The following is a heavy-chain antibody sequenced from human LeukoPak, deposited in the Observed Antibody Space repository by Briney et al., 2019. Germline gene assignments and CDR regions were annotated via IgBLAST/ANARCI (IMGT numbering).Heavy chain of an antibody. J-gene: IGHJ4*02. Sequence: SETLSLTCSVSGYSISSGYYWGWIRQPPGKGLEWIGNIYHDGNTYYNPSLKSRVTISVDTSKNQFSLKLSSVTAADTALYYCAGQSSSWYGIDYWGQGSLVTVSS. CDR2: IYHDGNT. CDR3: AGQSSSWYGIDY. CDR1: GYSISSGYY. D-gene: IGHD6-13*01. V-gene: IGHV4-38-2*02.